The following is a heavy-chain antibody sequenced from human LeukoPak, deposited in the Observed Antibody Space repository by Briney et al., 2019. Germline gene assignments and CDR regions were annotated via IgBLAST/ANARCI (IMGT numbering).Heavy chain of an antibody. D-gene: IGHD3-10*01. CDR1: GYTFTSYG. CDR2: ISAYNGNT. J-gene: IGHJ4*02. Sequence: ASVKVSCKASGYTFTSYGISWVRQAPGQGLEGMGWISAYNGNTNYAQKLQGRGTMTTDTSTSTAYMELRSLRSDDTAVYYCARVLLSTMVRGGIYDYWGQGTLVTVSS. V-gene: IGHV1-18*01. CDR3: ARVLLSTMVRGGIYDY.